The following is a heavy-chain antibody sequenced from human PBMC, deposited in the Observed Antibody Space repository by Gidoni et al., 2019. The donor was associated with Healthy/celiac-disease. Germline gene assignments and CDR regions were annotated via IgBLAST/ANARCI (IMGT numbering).Heavy chain of an antibody. CDR3: ARGCPNDFWSGCFDY. J-gene: IGHJ4*02. Sequence: VQLVASGGGVFKPGGSRRISCAAHGFTLCCYSMHWVLPAPGKGLDWVSVISYDGSNKYYAGSVKGRFTVSRDNSNSTLYLQMNSLRAEDTAVYYCARGCPNDFWSGCFDYWGQGTLVTVSS. D-gene: IGHD3-3*01. CDR1: GFTLCCYS. CDR2: ISYDGSNK. V-gene: IGHV3-30-3*01.